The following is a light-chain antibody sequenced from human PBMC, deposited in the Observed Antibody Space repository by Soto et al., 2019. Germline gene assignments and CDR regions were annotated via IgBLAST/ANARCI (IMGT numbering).Light chain of an antibody. V-gene: IGKV1-9*01. CDR3: HQLDRYPFT. J-gene: IGKJ4*01. CDR1: LGIRDY. Sequence: DIQLTQSPSFLSASVGDRVTITCRASLGIRDYLAWYQQKPGRVPRLLIYSASTLHSGVPSRFSGSGSGTEFTLTISSLQPEGFASYYCHQLDRYPFTFGGGTKVDIK. CDR2: SAS.